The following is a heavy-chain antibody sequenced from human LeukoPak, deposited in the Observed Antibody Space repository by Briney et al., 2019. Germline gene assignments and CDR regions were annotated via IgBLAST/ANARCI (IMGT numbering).Heavy chain of an antibody. CDR2: ISDYNDHT. Sequence: ASVKVSCKASGYTFTNYGIGWVRQAPGQGLEWMGWISDYNDHTNYGQKFQGRVTMTKDTSTSTAYMELRSLRSDDTAMYYCARDPASPPESLRYFDWFPSVWFDPWGQGTLVTVSS. J-gene: IGHJ5*02. V-gene: IGHV1-18*01. CDR1: GYTFTNYG. CDR3: ARDPASPPESLRYFDWFPSVWFDP. D-gene: IGHD3-9*01.